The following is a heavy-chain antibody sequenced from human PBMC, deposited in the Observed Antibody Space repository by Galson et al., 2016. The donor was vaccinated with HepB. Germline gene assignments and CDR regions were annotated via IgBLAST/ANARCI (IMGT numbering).Heavy chain of an antibody. CDR1: GFTFSSYG. D-gene: IGHD3-10*01. J-gene: IGHJ6*02. CDR2: ISYDGSNK. Sequence: SLRLPCAASGFTFSSYGMHWVRQAPGKGLEWGAVISYDGSNKYYEDAVKGRFTISRDNSKNTLYLQMNSLRAEDTAVYYCAKDRSDGYFGSGGMGVWGQGTTVTVSS. V-gene: IGHV3-30*18. CDR3: AKDRSDGYFGSGGMGV.